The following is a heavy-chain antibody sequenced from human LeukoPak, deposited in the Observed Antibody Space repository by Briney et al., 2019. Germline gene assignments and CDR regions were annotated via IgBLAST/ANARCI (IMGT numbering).Heavy chain of an antibody. Sequence: PSETLSLTCNVSGGSISSGGYYWSWIRQPPGKGLEWIGYIYHSGSTYYNPSLKSRVTISVDRSRNQFSLKLSSVAAADTAVYYCARAPYSSYGDYWGQGTLVTVAS. V-gene: IGHV4-30-2*01. CDR1: GGSISSGGYY. CDR3: ARAPYSSYGDY. D-gene: IGHD3-22*01. J-gene: IGHJ4*02. CDR2: IYHSGST.